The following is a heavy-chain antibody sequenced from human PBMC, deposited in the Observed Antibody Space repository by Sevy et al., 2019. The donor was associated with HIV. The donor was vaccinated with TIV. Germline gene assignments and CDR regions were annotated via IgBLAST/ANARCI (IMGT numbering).Heavy chain of an antibody. Sequence: SETLSLTCGVSGVSFSDYYWAWIRQSPGKGLEWIGAVSQSGSANYKPSLRSRVIISLDTSNNHCSLELTSMSAADTAVYYCAMGPLFSREYYSDSACPTIDYWSQGTLVTVSS. J-gene: IGHJ4*02. V-gene: IGHV4-34*01. D-gene: IGHD1-26*01. CDR3: AMGPLFSREYYSDSACPTIDY. CDR2: VSQSGSA. CDR1: GVSFSDYY.